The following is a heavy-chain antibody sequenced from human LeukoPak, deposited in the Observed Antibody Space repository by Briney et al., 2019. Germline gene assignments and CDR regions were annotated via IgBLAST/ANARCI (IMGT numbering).Heavy chain of an antibody. Sequence: SETLSLTCTVSGDSTSSSSYYWGWIRQPPGKGLEWIATIYYSGSTYFNPSLKSRVTISVDTSKNQFSLKLSSVTAADTAVYYCARLTPVAGTWYAFDHWGQGTPVTVSS. CDR1: GDSTSSSSYY. CDR2: IYYSGST. J-gene: IGHJ4*02. D-gene: IGHD6-19*01. CDR3: ARLTPVAGTWYAFDH. V-gene: IGHV4-39*01.